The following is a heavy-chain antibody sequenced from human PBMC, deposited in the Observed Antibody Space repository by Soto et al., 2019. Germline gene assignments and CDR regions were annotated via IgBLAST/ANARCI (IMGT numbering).Heavy chain of an antibody. CDR3: STTVIIEDVVDS. Sequence: QVQLVQSGAEVKQPGASVKVSCKAYGGMFKTYDIHWVRQAPGQGLEWLGWMSPATGHSVPSWKFHGRVTLTTDTSTSTSVMELTILRLEDTALYYCSTTVIIEDVVDSWGQGTQVTVSS. CDR2: MSPATGHS. D-gene: IGHD2-21*01. V-gene: IGHV1-8*01. J-gene: IGHJ4*02. CDR1: GGMFKTYD.